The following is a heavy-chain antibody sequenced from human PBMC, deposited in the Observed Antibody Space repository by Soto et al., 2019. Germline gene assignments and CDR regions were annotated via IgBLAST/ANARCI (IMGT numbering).Heavy chain of an antibody. CDR2: IKQDGSEK. Sequence: GVSLRPSCAASGFTFSSYWMSWVRQAPGKGLEWVANIKQDGSEKYYVDSVKGRFTISRDNAKNSLYLQMNSLRAEGTAVYYCARDPGYSSSWYYSYYYYYMVAWGKGT. V-gene: IGHV3-7*01. CDR1: GFTFSSYW. J-gene: IGHJ6*03. CDR3: ARDPGYSSSWYYSYYYYYMVA. D-gene: IGHD6-13*01.